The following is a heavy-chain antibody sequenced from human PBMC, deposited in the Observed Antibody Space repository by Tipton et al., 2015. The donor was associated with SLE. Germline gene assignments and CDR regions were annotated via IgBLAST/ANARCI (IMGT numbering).Heavy chain of an antibody. J-gene: IGHJ4*02. CDR3: ARDPTMWGYFEY. Sequence: TLSLTCAVYGGSFSGYYWSWIRQPPGKGLEWIGEINHSGSTNYNPSLKSRLTISVDTSKSQFSLKVTSVTAADTAVYYCARDPTMWGYFEYWGQGTLVAVSS. V-gene: IGHV4-34*01. D-gene: IGHD5-12*01. CDR2: INHSGST. CDR1: GGSFSGYY.